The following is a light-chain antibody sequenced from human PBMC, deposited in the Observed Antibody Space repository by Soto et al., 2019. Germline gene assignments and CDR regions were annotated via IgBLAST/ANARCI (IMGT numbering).Light chain of an antibody. J-gene: IGLJ1*01. CDR3: QSYDSSLSGYV. CDR1: NTDVGAYDY. Sequence: QSALTQPASVSGSPGQSITISCSGTNTDVGAYDYVSWYQQHPGKAPKLILYDVINRPSGVSDRFSGSKSGNTASLTISGLQAEDEADYYCQSYDSSLSGYVFGTGTKVTVL. V-gene: IGLV2-14*03. CDR2: DVI.